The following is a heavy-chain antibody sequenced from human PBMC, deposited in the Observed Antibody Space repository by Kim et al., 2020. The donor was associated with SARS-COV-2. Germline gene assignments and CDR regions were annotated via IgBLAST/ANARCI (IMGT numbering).Heavy chain of an antibody. CDR1: GFTFSSYA. V-gene: IGHV3-64D*09. Sequence: GGSLRLSCSASGFTFSSYAMHWVRQAPGKGLEYVSAITSNGGSTSYANSVKSRFTISRDNSMNTLYLQMGSLRPEDTAVYYCVKGGIAAAAALDYWGQGTLVTVSS. J-gene: IGHJ4*02. CDR3: VKGGIAAAAALDY. D-gene: IGHD6-13*01. CDR2: ITSNGGST.